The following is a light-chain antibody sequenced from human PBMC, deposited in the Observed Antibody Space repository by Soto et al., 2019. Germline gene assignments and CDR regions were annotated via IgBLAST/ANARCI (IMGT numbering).Light chain of an antibody. Sequence: EIVLTQSPGTLSLSPGERATLSCRASQSVSSNLAWYQQKPGQAPRLLIHGASTRATGIPARFSGSGSGTEFTLTISSLQSEDFAVYYCQPYNNWPLTFGGGT. CDR1: QSVSSN. V-gene: IGKV3-15*01. J-gene: IGKJ4*01. CDR2: GAS. CDR3: QPYNNWPLT.